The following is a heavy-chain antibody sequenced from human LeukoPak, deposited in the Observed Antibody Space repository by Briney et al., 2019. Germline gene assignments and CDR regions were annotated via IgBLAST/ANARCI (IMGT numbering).Heavy chain of an antibody. CDR1: GGSISNSRDY. CDR3: ARDLGDYGDFDY. Sequence: SETLSLTCTVSGGSISNSRDYWAWIRQPPGKGLEWIGRIYTSGSTNYNPSLKSRVTMSVDTSKNQFSLKLSSVTAADTAVYYCARDLGDYGDFDYWGQGTLVTVSS. D-gene: IGHD4-17*01. J-gene: IGHJ4*02. V-gene: IGHV4-39*07. CDR2: IYTSGST.